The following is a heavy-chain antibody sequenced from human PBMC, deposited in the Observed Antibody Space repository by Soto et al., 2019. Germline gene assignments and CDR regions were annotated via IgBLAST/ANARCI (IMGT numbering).Heavy chain of an antibody. J-gene: IGHJ4*02. Sequence: QLVEAGGGLGQPAGSLRLSCAASGFTFSDYPMNWVRQAPGKGVEWVSSIRTISSAIYLADSVRSRFTISRDNARNSLYLQMTSLRVEDTAVYYCARETPSFDSWGQGTLVTVSS. D-gene: IGHD2-15*01. CDR2: IRTISSAI. CDR1: GFTFSDYP. V-gene: IGHV3-48*01. CDR3: ARETPSFDS.